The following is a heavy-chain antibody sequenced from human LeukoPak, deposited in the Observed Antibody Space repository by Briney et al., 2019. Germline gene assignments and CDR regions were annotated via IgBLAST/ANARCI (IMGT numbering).Heavy chain of an antibody. CDR2: ISAGGGTI. D-gene: IGHD6-6*01. CDR3: AKRMGDSSSSLNYYSYMDV. J-gene: IGHJ6*03. Sequence: GGSLRLSCAASGFTFSSYAMRWVRQAPGKGLEWVSAISAGGGTIYYADSVQGRFTISRDNSKNTVYLQMNSLRVEGTAVYYCAKRMGDSSSSLNYYSYMDVWGKGATVTVSS. V-gene: IGHV3-23*01. CDR1: GFTFSSYA.